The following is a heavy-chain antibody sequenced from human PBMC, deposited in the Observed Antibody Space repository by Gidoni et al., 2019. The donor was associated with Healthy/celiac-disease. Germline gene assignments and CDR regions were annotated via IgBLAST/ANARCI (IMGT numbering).Heavy chain of an antibody. CDR2: ISSSSSYT. V-gene: IGHV3-11*06. CDR3: ARLSDGSGSYYFHGMDV. Sequence: QVQLVESGGGLVKTGGSLRLSCAASGFSFSDYYMSWIRQAPGKGLEWVSYISSSSSYTNDADSVKARFTISRDNAKNSLYLQMLSLSAEDTAVSYCARLSDGSGSYYFHGMDVWGQGTTVTVSS. CDR1: GFSFSDYY. J-gene: IGHJ6*02. D-gene: IGHD3-10*01.